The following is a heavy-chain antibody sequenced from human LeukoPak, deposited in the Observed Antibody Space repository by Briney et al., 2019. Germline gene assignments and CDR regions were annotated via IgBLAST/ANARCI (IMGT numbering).Heavy chain of an antibody. CDR3: ARGLNCVWPYYYYSGSSGKIHYFDN. CDR1: GGSISGYY. CDR2: IYYSGST. V-gene: IGHV4-34*01. J-gene: IGHJ4*02. Sequence: SETLSLTCAVYGGSISGYYWSWIRQPPGKGLEWIGDIYYSGSTNYNPSLKSRVTISVDTSKNQFSLKLSSVTAADTAVYYCARGLNCVWPYYYYSGSSGKIHYFDNWGQGTLVTVSS. D-gene: IGHD3-22*01.